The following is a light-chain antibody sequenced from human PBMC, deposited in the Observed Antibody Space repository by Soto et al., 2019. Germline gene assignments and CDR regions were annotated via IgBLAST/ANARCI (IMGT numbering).Light chain of an antibody. V-gene: IGKV1-39*01. CDR3: QQSYSTPTWT. Sequence: DVQMTQYTSSLSASIGDRVTITCRASQGISNSLNWYQQRPGKAPNLLIYAASNLHSGVPSRFSGSGSGTDFTLTISSLQPEDFATYFCQQSYSTPTWTFGQGTKVDIK. CDR1: QGISNS. J-gene: IGKJ1*01. CDR2: AAS.